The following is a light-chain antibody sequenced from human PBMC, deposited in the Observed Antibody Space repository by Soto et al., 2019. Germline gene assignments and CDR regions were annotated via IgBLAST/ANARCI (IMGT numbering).Light chain of an antibody. CDR1: RSNIGAGYE. V-gene: IGLV1-40*01. Sequence: SVLTQPPSVSGAPGQRVTISCTGSRSNIGAGYEVHWYQQLPGTAPKLLIYGNNNRPSGVPDRFSGSKSGTSASLAITGLQAEDEADYYCQSYDSSLSALYVFGPGTKVTVL. CDR3: QSYDSSLSALYV. CDR2: GNN. J-gene: IGLJ1*01.